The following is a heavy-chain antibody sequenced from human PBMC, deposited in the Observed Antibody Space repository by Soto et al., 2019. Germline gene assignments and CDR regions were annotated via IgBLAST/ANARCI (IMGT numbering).Heavy chain of an antibody. CDR3: AKARDQQWVRLPFDD. V-gene: IGHV3-23*01. J-gene: IGHJ4*02. Sequence: EVQLLESGGGLVQPGGSLRLSCVGSGFFFSSYTMTWVRQAPGKGLEWVSSFSATSENTYYADSVRGRFTISRDNSKNSLFLQMNSRTAEDTAMYYCAKARDQQWVRLPFDDWGQGILVIVSS. CDR1: GFFFSSYT. D-gene: IGHD6-19*01. CDR2: FSATSENT.